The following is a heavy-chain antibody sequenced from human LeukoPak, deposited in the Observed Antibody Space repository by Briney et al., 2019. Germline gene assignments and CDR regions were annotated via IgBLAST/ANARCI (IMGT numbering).Heavy chain of an antibody. CDR1: GGSISSSSYY. CDR3: ARGKGSYDYVWGNKEGSFDP. CDR2: IYYSGST. Sequence: SETLSLTCTVSGGSISSSSYYWGWIRQPSGKGLGWIGSIYYSGSTYYNPSLKSRVTISVDTSKNQFSLKLSSVTAADTAVYYCARGKGSYDYVWGNKEGSFDPWGQGTLVTVSS. V-gene: IGHV4-39*07. D-gene: IGHD3-16*01. J-gene: IGHJ5*02.